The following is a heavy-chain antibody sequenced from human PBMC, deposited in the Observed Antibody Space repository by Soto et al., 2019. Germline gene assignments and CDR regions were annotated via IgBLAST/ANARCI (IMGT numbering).Heavy chain of an antibody. CDR2: ISSSSSTI. Sequence: EVQLVESGGGLVQPGGSLRLSCAASGFTFSSYSMNWVRQAPGKGLEWVSYISSSSSTIYYADSVKGRFTISRDNAKNSLYLQMNSLRAEDTAVYYCARDVRYFDWLQPNQNRQYYYYGMDVWGQGTTVTVSS. CDR3: ARDVRYFDWLQPNQNRQYYYYGMDV. V-gene: IGHV3-48*01. CDR1: GFTFSSYS. J-gene: IGHJ6*02. D-gene: IGHD3-9*01.